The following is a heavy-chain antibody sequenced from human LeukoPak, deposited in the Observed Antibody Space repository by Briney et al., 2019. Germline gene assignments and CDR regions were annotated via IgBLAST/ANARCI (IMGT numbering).Heavy chain of an antibody. J-gene: IGHJ3*02. CDR1: GYSINSSNW. D-gene: IGHD3-22*01. CDR3: ARAYYYDSSGYYFPGAFDI. CDR2: IYYSGST. Sequence: PSETLSLTCAVSGYSINSSNWWGRIRQPPGQGLEWIGYIYYSGSTYYNPSLKSRVTMSVDTSKNQFSLKLSSVTAVDTAMYYCARAYYYDSSGYYFPGAFDIWGQGTMVTVSS. V-gene: IGHV4-28*03.